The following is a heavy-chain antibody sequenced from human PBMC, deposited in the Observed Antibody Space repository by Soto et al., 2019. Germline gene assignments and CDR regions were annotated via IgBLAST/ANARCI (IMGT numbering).Heavy chain of an antibody. D-gene: IGHD3-22*01. V-gene: IGHV3-66*01. Sequence: GGSLRLPCVASGFDVSSTDMSWVRQPPGKGIEWVSVIYSGGYTNYADSVKGRFIVSRDSPKNTLYLQMDSLRAEDTAVYYCAREAIIVIAAPEYYFGCWGQGTLVTVS. J-gene: IGHJ4*02. CDR2: IYSGGYT. CDR1: GFDVSSTD. CDR3: AREAIIVIAAPEYYFGC.